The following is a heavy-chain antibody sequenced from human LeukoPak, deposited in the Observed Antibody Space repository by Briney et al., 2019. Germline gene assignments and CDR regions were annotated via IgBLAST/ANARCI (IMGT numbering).Heavy chain of an antibody. Sequence: PGGSLRLSCAASGFTFSSYAMHWVRQAPRKGLEWVAIISYDGSNKYYADSVKGRFTISRDNSKNTLYLQMNSLRAEDTAVYYCASLAYFDYWGQGTLVTVSS. CDR3: ASLAYFDY. V-gene: IGHV3-30-3*01. J-gene: IGHJ4*02. CDR1: GFTFSSYA. CDR2: ISYDGSNK.